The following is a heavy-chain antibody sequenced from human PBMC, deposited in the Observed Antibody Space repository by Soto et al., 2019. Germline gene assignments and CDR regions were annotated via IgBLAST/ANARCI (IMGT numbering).Heavy chain of an antibody. CDR2: MNPNSGNT. J-gene: IGHJ4*02. CDR1: GYTFTSYD. CDR3: ARVPPSVHPDYFDY. V-gene: IGHV1-8*01. Sequence: QVQLVQSGAEVKKPGASVKVSCKASGYTFTSYDINWVRQATGQGLEWMGWMNPNSGNTGYAQKFQGRVTXXRXTXXSTAYMELSSLRSEDTAVYYCARVPPSVHPDYFDYWGQGTLVTVSS.